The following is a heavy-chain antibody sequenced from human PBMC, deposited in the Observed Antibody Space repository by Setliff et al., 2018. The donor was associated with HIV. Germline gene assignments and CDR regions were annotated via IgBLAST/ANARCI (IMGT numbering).Heavy chain of an antibody. CDR2: INPNSGGT. J-gene: IGHJ4*02. CDR1: GYTFTSYD. V-gene: IGHV1-2*06. D-gene: IGHD2-15*01. CDR3: ARDREIGEYCSGGGCYQDY. Sequence: ASVKVSCKASGYTFTSYDINWVRQATGQGLEWMGRINPNSGGTNYAQKFQGRVTMTRDTSISTAYMELSRLRSDDTAVCYCARDREIGEYCSGGGCYQDYWGQGTLVTVSS.